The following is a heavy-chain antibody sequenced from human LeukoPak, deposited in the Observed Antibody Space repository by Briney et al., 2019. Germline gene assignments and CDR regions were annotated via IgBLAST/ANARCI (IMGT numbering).Heavy chain of an antibody. V-gene: IGHV1-69*05. CDR1: GGTFSSYA. CDR2: IIPIFGTA. CDR3: ARSTANYYDSSGYYYWFDP. Sequence: SVKVSCKASGGTFSSYAISWVRQAPGQGLEWMGRIIPIFGTANYAQKFQGRVTITTDESTSTAYMELSSLRSEDTAVYYCARSTANYYDSSGYYYWFDPWGQGTPVTVSS. J-gene: IGHJ5*02. D-gene: IGHD3-22*01.